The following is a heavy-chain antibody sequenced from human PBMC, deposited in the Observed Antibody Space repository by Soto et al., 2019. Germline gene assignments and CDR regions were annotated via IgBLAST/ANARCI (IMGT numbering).Heavy chain of an antibody. CDR1: GFTFSSYG. D-gene: IGHD6-19*01. J-gene: IGHJ4*02. CDR3: AKGAVARTGLDY. Sequence: QVQLVESGGGVVQPGRSLRLSCAASGFTFSSYGMHWVRQAPGKGLEWGAVIAYDGSNKNYADFMKGIFTISRDNSKNTLYLQMNSLRAKDTAVYYCAKGAVARTGLDYWGQETLVTVSS. CDR2: IAYDGSNK. V-gene: IGHV3-30*18.